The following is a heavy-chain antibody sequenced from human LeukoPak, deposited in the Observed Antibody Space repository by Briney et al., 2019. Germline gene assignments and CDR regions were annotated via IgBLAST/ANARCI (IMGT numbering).Heavy chain of an antibody. CDR2: ISWNSGSI. D-gene: IGHD6-19*01. Sequence: GGTLRHSCTASGFTFDDYAMHWVRQAPGKGLEWVSGISWNSGSIGYADSVKGRFTISRDNAKNSLYLQMNSLRAEDTALYYCAEAFRSGWSWFDPWGQGTLVTVSS. CDR1: GFTFDDYA. CDR3: AEAFRSGWSWFDP. V-gene: IGHV3-9*01. J-gene: IGHJ5*02.